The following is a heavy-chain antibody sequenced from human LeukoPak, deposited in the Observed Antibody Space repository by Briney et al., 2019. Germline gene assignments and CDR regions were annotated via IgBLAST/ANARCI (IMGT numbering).Heavy chain of an antibody. CDR1: GGTFSSYA. CDR3: ATKIIAWLDY. D-gene: IGHD2/OR15-2a*01. Sequence: SVKVSCKASGGTFSSYAISWVRQAPGQGLEWMGGIIPIFGTANYAQKFQGRVTMTEDTSTDTAYMELSSLRSEDTAVYYCATKIIAWLDYWGQGTLVTVSS. CDR2: IIPIFGTA. J-gene: IGHJ4*02. V-gene: IGHV1-69*06.